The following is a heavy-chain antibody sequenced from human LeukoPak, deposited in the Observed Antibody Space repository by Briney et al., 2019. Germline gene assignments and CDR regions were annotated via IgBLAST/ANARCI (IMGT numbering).Heavy chain of an antibody. J-gene: IGHJ4*02. V-gene: IGHV1-18*01. D-gene: IGHD3-22*01. CDR1: GYTLPSYG. CDR2: ISAYNGNT. CDR3: AGDHRRYDSSGYSFDY. Sequence: ASVKVSCKASGYTLPSYGTSWVRQALEKGLEGRGWISAYNGNTNYAQKLQGRVTMTTDTSTSTAYMELRSLRSDDTAVYYCAGDHRRYDSSGYSFDYWGQGTLVTVSS.